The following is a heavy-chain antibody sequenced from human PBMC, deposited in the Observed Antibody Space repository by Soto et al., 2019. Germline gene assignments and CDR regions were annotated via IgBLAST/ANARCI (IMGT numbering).Heavy chain of an antibody. CDR2: VSGSGVTT. CDR1: GFTFDTFT. Sequence: GGSLRLSCAASGFTFDTFTMTWVRQAPGKGLEWVSSVSGSGVTTKYSDPVKGRFTISRDNSKNTLYLQLNTLTAEDTAVYYFFRNSGYDFWSGFLYWGQGALVTVSS. D-gene: IGHD3-3*01. V-gene: IGHV3-23*01. CDR3: FRNSGYDFWSGFLY. J-gene: IGHJ4*02.